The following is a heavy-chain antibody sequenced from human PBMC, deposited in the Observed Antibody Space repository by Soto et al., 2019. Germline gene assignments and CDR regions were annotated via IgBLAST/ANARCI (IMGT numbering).Heavy chain of an antibody. D-gene: IGHD2-15*01. V-gene: IGHV4-59*12. CDR1: YGSISNYY. J-gene: IGHJ6*01. CDR2: AHSSGTT. Sequence: PSETLSLTCNVSYGSISNYYWTWARQTPGKGLEWIAFAHSSGTTSSKASLKSRVTISVDTSKSQFYLRLRSVTAADTGVYYCARALSDIYYAFDV. CDR3: ARALSDIYYAFDV.